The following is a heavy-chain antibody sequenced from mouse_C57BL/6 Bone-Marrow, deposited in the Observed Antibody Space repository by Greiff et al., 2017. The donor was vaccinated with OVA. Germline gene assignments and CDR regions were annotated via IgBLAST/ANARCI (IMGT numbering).Heavy chain of an antibody. CDR2: IDPSDSYT. J-gene: IGHJ3*01. Sequence: VQLQQPGAELVMPGASVKLSCKASGYTFTSYWMPWVQQRPGQGLEWIGEIDPSDSYTNYNKNFKGKSTLTVDKSYSTAYMQLSSLTSEDSAVYYCAIDSAGFWFAYWGQGTLVTVSA. V-gene: IGHV1-69*01. D-gene: IGHD3-2*02. CDR3: AIDSAGFWFAY. CDR1: GYTFTSYW.